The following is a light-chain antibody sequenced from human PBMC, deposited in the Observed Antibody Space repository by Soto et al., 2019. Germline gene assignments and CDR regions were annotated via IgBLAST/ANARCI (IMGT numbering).Light chain of an antibody. CDR1: QSVSSRS. V-gene: IGKV3-20*01. Sequence: IVLTQSPGTLALSAGERATLSCRASQSVSSRSLAWYQQKPGQAPRLLIYGASNRATDIPDRFSGSGSGTDFTLTVNRLEPEDFAVYYCQQYDMSPRTFGQGTKVEI. CDR3: QQYDMSPRT. J-gene: IGKJ1*01. CDR2: GAS.